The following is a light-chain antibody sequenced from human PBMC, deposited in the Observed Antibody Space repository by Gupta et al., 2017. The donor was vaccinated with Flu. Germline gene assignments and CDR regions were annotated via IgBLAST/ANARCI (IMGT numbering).Light chain of an antibody. CDR2: NDS. J-gene: IGLJ2*01. CDR1: ALPRQY. CDR3: PSADNNGDYFV. Sequence: SYELTQPPSVSVSPGQTARITCSGDALPRQYAYWYQQKSGQAPVLVIHNDSERSSGIPERFSGSSSATTATLTISGVQAEDEADYYCPSADNNGDYFVFGGGTKITVL. V-gene: IGLV3-25*02.